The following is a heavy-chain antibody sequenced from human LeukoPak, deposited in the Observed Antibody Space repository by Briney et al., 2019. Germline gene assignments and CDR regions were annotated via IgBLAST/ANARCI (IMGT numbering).Heavy chain of an antibody. CDR3: ARSSRYYYDSSAPLY. D-gene: IGHD3-22*01. CDR2: IPYDGSNK. V-gene: IGHV3-30*03. CDR1: GVTFSSYG. Sequence: QPGRSLRLSCAASGVTFSSYGMHWVRQAPGKGLEWVAVIPYDGSNKYYADSVKGRFTISRDNSKNTLYLQMNSLRAEDTAVYYCARSSRYYYDSSAPLYWGQGTLVTVSS. J-gene: IGHJ4*02.